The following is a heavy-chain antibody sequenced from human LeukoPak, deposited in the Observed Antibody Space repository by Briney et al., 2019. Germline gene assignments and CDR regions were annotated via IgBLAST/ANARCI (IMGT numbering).Heavy chain of an antibody. D-gene: IGHD5-18*01. CDR3: ARIGGIQLWPAVDY. J-gene: IGHJ4*02. CDR2: IYYSGST. CDR1: GGSISSYY. Sequence: PSETLSLTCTVSGGSISSYYWSWIRQPPGKGLEWIGYIYYSGSTNYNPSLKSRVTISVDTSKNQFSLKLSSVTAADTAVYYCARIGGIQLWPAVDYWGQGTLVTVSS. V-gene: IGHV4-59*01.